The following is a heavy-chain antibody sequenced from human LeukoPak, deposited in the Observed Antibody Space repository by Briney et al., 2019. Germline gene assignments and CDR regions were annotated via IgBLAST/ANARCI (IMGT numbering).Heavy chain of an antibody. Sequence: GGSLRLSCAASGFSFGNYWMTWVRQAPGKGLEWVANIKQDGSEKHFVDSVKGRFTISIDDAKKSVYLQMNSLRAEDTAVYYCAREAWTGYPPYDYWGQGTPVTVSS. CDR3: AREAWTGYPPYDY. J-gene: IGHJ4*02. D-gene: IGHD3/OR15-3a*01. CDR1: GFSFGNYW. CDR2: IKQDGSEK. V-gene: IGHV3-7*01.